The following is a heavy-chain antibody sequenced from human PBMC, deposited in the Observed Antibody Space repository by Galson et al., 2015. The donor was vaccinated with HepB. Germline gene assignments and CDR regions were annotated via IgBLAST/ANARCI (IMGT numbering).Heavy chain of an antibody. Sequence: TLSLTCTVSGGSISSGSYYWSWIRQPAGKGLEWIGRIYTSGSTDYNPSLKSRVTISVDTSKNQFSLKLSSVTAADTAVYYCARDRSGNFPFDYWGQGTLVTVSS. V-gene: IGHV4-61*02. CDR1: GGSISSGSYY. D-gene: IGHD4-23*01. CDR3: ARDRSGNFPFDY. J-gene: IGHJ4*02. CDR2: IYTSGST.